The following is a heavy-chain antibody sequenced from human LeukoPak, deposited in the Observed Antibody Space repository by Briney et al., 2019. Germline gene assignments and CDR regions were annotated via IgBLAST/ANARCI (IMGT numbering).Heavy chain of an antibody. CDR1: GGSISSYF. J-gene: IGHJ3*02. CDR3: ARHHPGQSGSFDI. V-gene: IGHV4-59*08. Sequence: PSETLSLTCAVSGGSISSYFWSWIRQPPGTGPEWIGYTDYTGSTNYNPSLKSRLTISIDTSENQFSLKVSSVTAADTAVYYCARHHPGQSGSFDIWGQGTMVTVSS. CDR2: TDYTGST. D-gene: IGHD3-10*01.